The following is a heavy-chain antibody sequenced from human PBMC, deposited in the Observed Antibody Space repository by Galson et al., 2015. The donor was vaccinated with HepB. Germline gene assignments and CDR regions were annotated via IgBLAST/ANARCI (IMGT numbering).Heavy chain of an antibody. J-gene: IGHJ4*02. CDR2: ISYDGSNK. Sequence: SLRLSCAASGFTFSSYAMHWVRQAPGKGLEWVAVISYDGSNKYYADSVKGRFTISRDNSKNTLYLQMNSLRAEDTAVYYCARGVDGCLDYWGQGTLVTVSS. CDR1: GFTFSSYA. V-gene: IGHV3-30*04. CDR3: ARGVDGCLDY. D-gene: IGHD3-10*01.